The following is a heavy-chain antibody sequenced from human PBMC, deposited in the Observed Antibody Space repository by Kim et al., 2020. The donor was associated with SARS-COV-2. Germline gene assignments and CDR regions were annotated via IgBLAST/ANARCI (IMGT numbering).Heavy chain of an antibody. CDR3: ARDLPYYYDSSGYYPFFDY. J-gene: IGHJ4*02. Sequence: GRFTISRDNSKNTLYLQMNSLRAEDTAVYYCARDLPYYYDSSGYYPFFDYWGQGTLVTVSS. V-gene: IGHV3-30*01. D-gene: IGHD3-22*01.